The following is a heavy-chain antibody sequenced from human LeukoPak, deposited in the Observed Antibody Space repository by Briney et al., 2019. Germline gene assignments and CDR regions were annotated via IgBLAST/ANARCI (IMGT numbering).Heavy chain of an antibody. V-gene: IGHV1-2*02. J-gene: IGHJ4*02. CDR1: GYTFTGYY. D-gene: IGHD3-22*01. CDR2: INPNSGGT. CDR3: ARILPYYYDSSGWIDY. Sequence: ASVKVSCKASGYTFTGYYMHWVRQAPGQGLEWMGWINPNSGGTNYAQKFRGRVTMTRDTSISTAYMELSRLRSDDTAVYYCARILPYYYDSSGWIDYWGQGTLVTVSS.